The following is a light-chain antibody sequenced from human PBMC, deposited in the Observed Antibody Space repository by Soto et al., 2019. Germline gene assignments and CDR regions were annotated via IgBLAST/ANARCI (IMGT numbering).Light chain of an antibody. CDR3: QQCSWHPFTVT. J-gene: IGKJ4*01. CDR2: DAS. CDR1: QSVSSN. Sequence: EIVMTQSPATLSVSPGERATLSCRASQSVSSNLAWYQQKPGQAPRLLIYDASTMATGIPARFSGCGSGTEYTLPISSLQSEDSAVYSCQQCSWHPFTVTFGGGTKVEIK. V-gene: IGKV3-15*01.